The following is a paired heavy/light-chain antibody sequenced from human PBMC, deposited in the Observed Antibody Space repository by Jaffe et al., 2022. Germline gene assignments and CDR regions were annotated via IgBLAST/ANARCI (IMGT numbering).Light chain of an antibody. CDR1: SSDVGGYNY. CDR2: DVS. J-gene: IGLJ2*01. CDR3: SSYSSTSTPVL. Sequence: QSALTQPASVSGSPGQSITISCTGTSSDVGGYNYVSWYQQHPGKVPKLIIYDVSHRPSGVSNRFSGSKSGNTASLTISGLQAEDEADYYCSSYSSTSTPVLFGGGTKLTVL. V-gene: IGLV2-14*03.
Heavy chain of an antibody. CDR1: GYTFITYW. D-gene: IGHD3-16*01. V-gene: IGHV5-51*03. Sequence: EVQLVQSGAEVKKPGESLKISCKASGYTFITYWIGWVRQMPGKGLEWMGIVYPDDSDTRYSPSFQGQVTISADKSISTAYLQWSSLKVSDTAVYYCVRRGSLRGRFDYWGQGTLVTVSS. CDR3: VRRGSLRGRFDY. CDR2: VYPDDSDT. J-gene: IGHJ4*02.